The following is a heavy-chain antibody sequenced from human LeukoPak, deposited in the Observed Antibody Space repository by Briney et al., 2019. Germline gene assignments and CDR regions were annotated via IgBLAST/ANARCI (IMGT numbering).Heavy chain of an antibody. CDR1: RFILNNAW. J-gene: IGHJ1*01. Sequence: GGSLRLSCAASRFILNNAWMSWVRQAPGKGLEWVAVISYDGSNKYYADSVKGRFTISRDNSKNTLYLQMNSLRAEDTAVYYCAKDRYCSGGSCYHEYFQHWGQGTLVTVSS. V-gene: IGHV3-30*18. CDR2: ISYDGSNK. D-gene: IGHD2-15*01. CDR3: AKDRYCSGGSCYHEYFQH.